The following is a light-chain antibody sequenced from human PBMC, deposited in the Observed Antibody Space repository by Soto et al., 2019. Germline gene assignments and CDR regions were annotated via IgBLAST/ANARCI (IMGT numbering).Light chain of an antibody. CDR3: CSYAGSSTFFYV. CDR2: EGS. J-gene: IGLJ1*01. Sequence: QSVLTQPASVSGSPGQSITISCTGTSSDVGSYNLVSWYQQHPGKAPKLMIYEGSKRPSGVSNRFSGSKSGNTASLTISGLQAEDGADYYCCSYAGSSTFFYVFGTGTKLTVL. CDR1: SSDVGSYNL. V-gene: IGLV2-23*03.